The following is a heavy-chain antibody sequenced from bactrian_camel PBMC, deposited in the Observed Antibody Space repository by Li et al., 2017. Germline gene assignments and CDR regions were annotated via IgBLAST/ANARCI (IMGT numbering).Heavy chain of an antibody. D-gene: IGHD6*01. CDR3: AATERPNGSTWREQVNRIGL. Sequence: HVQLVESGGGSVQPGGSLTLSCTTSGYNFGTCGMEWYRQAPGKEREGLACINTATGITYYADSVKGRFTISRDNAKSTVSLQMNSLKPDDTAMYYCAATERPNGSTWREQVNRIGLWGPGTQVTVS. CDR1: GYNFGTCG. CDR2: INTATGIT. V-gene: IGHV3S1*01. J-gene: IGHJ6*01.